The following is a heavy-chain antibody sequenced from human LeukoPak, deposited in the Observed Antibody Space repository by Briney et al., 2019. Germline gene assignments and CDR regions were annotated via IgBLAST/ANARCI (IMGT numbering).Heavy chain of an antibody. D-gene: IGHD6-13*01. V-gene: IGHV1-2*02. CDR2: INPNSGGT. J-gene: IGHJ3*02. CDR3: ARGRSSWIYDAFDI. CDR1: GYTFTGYY. Sequence: ASVKVSCKASGYTFTGYYLHWVRQAPGQGLEWMGWINPNSGGTNYTQTLQGRVTMTRDTSISTPYMELSRLRSDDTAVYYCARGRSSWIYDAFDIWGQGTMVTASS.